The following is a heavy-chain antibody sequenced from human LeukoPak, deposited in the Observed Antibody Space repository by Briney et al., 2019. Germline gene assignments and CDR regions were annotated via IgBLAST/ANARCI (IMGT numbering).Heavy chain of an antibody. CDR2: IDAGATST. Sequence: GGSLRLSCAASGFPVNKYEMHWVRQAPGKGLEWVSYIDAGATSTNYADSVWGRFTLSRDNAQNSVHLQMNSLRDEDTAVYYCVRCRLLRSTKYFDYWGQGALVTVSS. V-gene: IGHV3-48*03. J-gene: IGHJ4*02. CDR3: VRCRLLRSTKYFDY. CDR1: GFPVNKYE. D-gene: IGHD2-21*02.